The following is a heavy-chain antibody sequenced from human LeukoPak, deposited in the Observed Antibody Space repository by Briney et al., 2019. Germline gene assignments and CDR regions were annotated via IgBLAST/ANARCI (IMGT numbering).Heavy chain of an antibody. CDR2: ITTSDGNT. CDR3: ARDDDY. J-gene: IGHJ4*02. V-gene: IGHV3-21*01. CDR1: GFTFSSYT. Sequence: GGSLRLSCAASGFTFSSYTMSWVRQAPGKGLEWVSTITTSDGNTYYADSVKGRFTISRDNAKNSLYLQMNSLRAEDTAVYYCARDDDYWGQGTLVTVSS.